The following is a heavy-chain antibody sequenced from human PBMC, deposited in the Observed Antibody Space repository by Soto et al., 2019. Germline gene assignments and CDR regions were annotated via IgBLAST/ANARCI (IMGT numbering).Heavy chain of an antibody. V-gene: IGHV3-49*04. CDR3: TRDRSRTWNYFYYAMDV. CDR1: GFTFGDYA. CDR2: IRSKAYGGTT. J-gene: IGHJ6*02. Sequence: PGGALRLSCTGAGFTFGDYATSWVRRAPGKGLEWVGFIRSKAYGGTTEWAASVRGRFTFSRDDSKRIAYLQMNSLKTEDTAVYYCTRDRSRTWNYFYYAMDVWGLGTTVTASS. D-gene: IGHD1-1*01.